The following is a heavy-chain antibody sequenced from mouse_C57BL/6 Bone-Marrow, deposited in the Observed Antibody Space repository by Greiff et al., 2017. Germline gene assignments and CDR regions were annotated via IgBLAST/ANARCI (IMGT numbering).Heavy chain of an antibody. J-gene: IGHJ1*03. CDR1: GYSFTSYY. CDR2: IYPGSGNT. CDR3: ASHYYGSSYWYFDV. Sequence: LVESGPELVKPGASVKISCKASGYSFTSYYIHWVKQRPGQGLEWIGWIYPGSGNTKYNEKFKGKATLTADTSSSTAYMQLSSLTSEDSAVYYCASHYYGSSYWYFDVWGTGTTVTVSS. D-gene: IGHD1-1*01. V-gene: IGHV1-66*01.